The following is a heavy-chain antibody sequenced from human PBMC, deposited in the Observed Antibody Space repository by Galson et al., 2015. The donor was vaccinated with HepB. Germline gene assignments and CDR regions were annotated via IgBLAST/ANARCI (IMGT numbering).Heavy chain of an antibody. CDR3: ARTAAYGYNGYAGLDS. CDR1: GFIFSDHY. CDR2: SRHKARSYST. J-gene: IGHJ4*02. V-gene: IGHV3-72*01. Sequence: SLRLSCAASGFIFSDHYIDWVRQAPGKGLEWVGRSRHKARSYSTEYAASVKGRFTISRDHTQNSVTLQMNRLGTEDTAVYYCARTAAYGYNGYAGLDSWGQGTLVTVSS. D-gene: IGHD1-26*01.